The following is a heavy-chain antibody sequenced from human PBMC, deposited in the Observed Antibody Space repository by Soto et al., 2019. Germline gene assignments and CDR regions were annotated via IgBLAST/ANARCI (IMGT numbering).Heavy chain of an antibody. D-gene: IGHD6-13*01. J-gene: IGHJ4*02. CDR2: NNYSGRT. Sequence: SETLYLTCTVSGGSISTYNWSWLRQPPGKGLERIGYNNYSGRTNYNPSLKSRVTMSLDTSKNQLSLKLRSVTAADTALFYCVRYAGSSWFDFWGQGIMVTVSS. V-gene: IGHV4-59*01. CDR1: GGSISTYN. CDR3: VRYAGSSWFDF.